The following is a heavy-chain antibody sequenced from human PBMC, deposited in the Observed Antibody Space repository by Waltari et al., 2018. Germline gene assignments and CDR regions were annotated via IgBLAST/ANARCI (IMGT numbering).Heavy chain of an antibody. V-gene: IGHV1-24*01. CDR1: GYTLTELS. CDR3: ATGHTDYYDSSGYLLMFYFDY. Sequence: QVQLVQSGAEVKKPGASVKVSCKVSGYTLTELSMHWVRQAPGKGLEWMGGFDPEDGETIYAQKFQGRVTMTEDTSTDTAYMELSSLRSEDTAGYYCATGHTDYYDSSGYLLMFYFDYWGQGTLVTVSS. CDR2: FDPEDGET. D-gene: IGHD3-22*01. J-gene: IGHJ4*02.